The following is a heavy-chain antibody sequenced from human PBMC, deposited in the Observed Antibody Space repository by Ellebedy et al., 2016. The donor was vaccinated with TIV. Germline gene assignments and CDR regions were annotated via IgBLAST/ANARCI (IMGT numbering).Heavy chain of an antibody. V-gene: IGHV3-9*01. Sequence: GGSLRLSCAASGFTFDDYAMHWVRQAPGKGLEWVSGISWNSGSIGYADSVKGRFTISRDNAKNSLYLQMNSLRAEDTAVYYCARDGETRGDARDFYYYGLDVWGQGTTVTVSS. CDR3: ARDGETRGDARDFYYYGLDV. CDR1: GFTFDDYA. D-gene: IGHD3-10*01. J-gene: IGHJ6*02. CDR2: ISWNSGSI.